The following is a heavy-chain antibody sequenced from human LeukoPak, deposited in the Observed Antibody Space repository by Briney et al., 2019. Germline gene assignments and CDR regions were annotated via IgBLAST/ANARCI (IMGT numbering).Heavy chain of an antibody. CDR2: ISSSSSYI. CDR3: AGERYYYDSSGSIDGVGSDY. J-gene: IGHJ4*02. V-gene: IGHV3-21*01. D-gene: IGHD3-22*01. Sequence: GGSLRLSCAASGFTFSSYSMNWVRQAPGKGLEWVSSISSSSSYIYYADSVKGRFTISRDNAKNSLYLQMNSLRAEDTAVYYCAGERYYYDSSGSIDGVGSDYWGQGTLVTVSS. CDR1: GFTFSSYS.